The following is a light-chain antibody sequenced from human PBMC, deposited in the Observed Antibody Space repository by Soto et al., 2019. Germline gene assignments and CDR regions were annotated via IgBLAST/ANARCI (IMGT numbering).Light chain of an antibody. CDR1: QSVISNY. CDR2: AAS. J-gene: IGKJ1*01. V-gene: IGKV3-20*01. CDR3: QQYGSSLTWT. Sequence: EVVLTQSPGTVSLSPGESVTLSCRASQSVISNYLAWYQQRPGQAPRLLIYAASSRATGIPDRFSGSGSGTDFTLSISRLEPEDFAVYYCQQYGSSLTWTFGQGTKVE.